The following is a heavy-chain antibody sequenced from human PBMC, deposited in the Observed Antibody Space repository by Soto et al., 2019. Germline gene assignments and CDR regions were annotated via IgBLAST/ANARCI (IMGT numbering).Heavy chain of an antibody. V-gene: IGHV4-30-4*01. CDR1: GGSISSGDYY. CDR2: IYYSGST. Sequence: QVQLQESGPGLVKPSQTLSLTCTVSGGSISSGDYYWSWIRQPPGKVLEWIGYIYYSGSTYYNPSLQSRVTISVETSKNQFSLRLCSVTAADTAVYYCARAMVVTQNWFDPWGQGTLVTVSS. J-gene: IGHJ5*02. D-gene: IGHD2-21*02. CDR3: ARAMVVTQNWFDP.